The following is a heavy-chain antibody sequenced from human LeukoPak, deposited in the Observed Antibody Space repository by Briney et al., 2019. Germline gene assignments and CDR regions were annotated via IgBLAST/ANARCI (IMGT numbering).Heavy chain of an antibody. CDR1: GYTFTSYD. CDR2: MNPNRGDT. D-gene: IGHD2-2*01. Sequence: ASVKVSCKASGYTFTSYDIHWVRQATGQGLEWMGRMNPNRGDTDYAQKFQGRVTMTRDTSISTAYMELSSLRSEATAVYYCAREAKDCSSTSCYLEAGFDYWGQGTLVTVSS. V-gene: IGHV1-8*01. CDR3: AREAKDCSSTSCYLEAGFDY. J-gene: IGHJ4*02.